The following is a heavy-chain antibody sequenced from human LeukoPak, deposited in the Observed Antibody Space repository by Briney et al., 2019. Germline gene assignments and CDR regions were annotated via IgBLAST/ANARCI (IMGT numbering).Heavy chain of an antibody. Sequence: PGGSLRHSCAPSGFTFSSYAMNWVRPAPGRGLAWVSGISHSAANTYYADSVKGRFTVSRDNSKNILYLHVDRLRVDDTAVYYCARDPYARVSDWYRRAFDIWGQGTMVTVSS. CDR2: ISHSAANT. CDR3: ARDPYARVSDWYRRAFDI. V-gene: IGHV3-23*01. CDR1: GFTFSSYA. D-gene: IGHD6-19*01. J-gene: IGHJ3*02.